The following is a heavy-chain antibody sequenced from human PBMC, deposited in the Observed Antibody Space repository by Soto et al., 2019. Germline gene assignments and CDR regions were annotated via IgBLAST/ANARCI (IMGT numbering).Heavy chain of an antibody. CDR2: IGAAGDT. V-gene: IGHV3-13*01. CDR1: GFTFNNYD. Sequence: PAESLRLSCTASGFTFNNYDMHWVRQATGKGLEWLSGIGAAGDTYYPGAVNGRFTISRDNARNSLYLQMNSLSAADTAVYYCVRGVLGPGDYYYGMDVWGQGTTVTVSS. CDR3: VRGVLGPGDYYYGMDV. J-gene: IGHJ6*02. D-gene: IGHD2-8*02.